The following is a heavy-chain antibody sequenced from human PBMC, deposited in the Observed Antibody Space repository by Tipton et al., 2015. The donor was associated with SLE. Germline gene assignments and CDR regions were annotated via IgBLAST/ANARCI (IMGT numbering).Heavy chain of an antibody. Sequence: SLRLSCAASGFTFSSYSMNWVRQAPGKGLEWVSSISSSSSYIYYADSVKGRFTISRDNAKNSLYLQMNSLRAEVTAVYYCAREVRYSSSSPGAFDIWGQGTMVTVSS. V-gene: IGHV3-21*01. CDR3: AREVRYSSSSPGAFDI. CDR2: ISSSSSYI. J-gene: IGHJ3*02. CDR1: GFTFSSYS. D-gene: IGHD6-13*01.